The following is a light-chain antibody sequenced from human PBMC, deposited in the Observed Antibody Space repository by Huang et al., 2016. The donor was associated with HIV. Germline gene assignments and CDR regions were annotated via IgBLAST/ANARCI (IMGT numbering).Light chain of an antibody. V-gene: IGKV2-28*01. Sequence: IVMTQSPLYLPVTPGQPSFISCRSNQSLLHDNGHNYLDWYFQKPGQSPQLLIYLSSIRASGVPDRFSAGGCGTDFTLLISRVETEDVGIYFCMLSLQIQYTFGPGTRVDL. CDR2: LSS. CDR3: MLSLQIQYT. CDR1: QSLLHDNGHNY. J-gene: IGKJ3*01.